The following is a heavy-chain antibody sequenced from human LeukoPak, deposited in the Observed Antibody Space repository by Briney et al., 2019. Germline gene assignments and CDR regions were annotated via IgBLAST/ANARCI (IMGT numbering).Heavy chain of an antibody. Sequence: PSEILSLTCTVSGGSISSYYWSWIRQPPGKGLEWIGYIYYSGSTNYNPSLKSRVTISVDTSKNQFSLKLSSVTAADTAVYYCARLRPLLWFGELSGGMDVWGQGTTVTVSS. J-gene: IGHJ6*02. CDR2: IYYSGST. CDR1: GGSISSYY. D-gene: IGHD3-10*01. CDR3: ARLRPLLWFGELSGGMDV. V-gene: IGHV4-59*08.